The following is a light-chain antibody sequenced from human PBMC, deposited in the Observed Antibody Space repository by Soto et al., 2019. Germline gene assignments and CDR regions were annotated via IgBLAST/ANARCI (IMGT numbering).Light chain of an antibody. V-gene: IGLV1-36*01. CDR2: FNN. CDR1: TSNIGSHA. J-gene: IGLJ2*01. CDR3: SSWDGTRKGPV. Sequence: QSVLTQPPSVSDAPSQTVTISCSGNTSNIGSHAVEWHQHFPGKSPNLLIYFNNLLASGVSDRFSGSKSGASASLAISGLRSEDEAVYFCSSWDGTRKGPVFGGGTKVTVL.